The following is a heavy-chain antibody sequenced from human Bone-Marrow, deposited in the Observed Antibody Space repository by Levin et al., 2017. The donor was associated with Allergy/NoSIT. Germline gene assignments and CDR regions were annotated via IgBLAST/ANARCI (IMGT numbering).Heavy chain of an antibody. CDR3: ARGDYDYVWGSYRYFGIGAFDI. V-gene: IGHV3-33*01. CDR1: GFTFSTYG. J-gene: IGHJ3*02. D-gene: IGHD3-16*02. CDR2: IWYDGSNK. Sequence: PGGSLRLSCAVSGFTFSTYGMHWVRQAPGKGLEWVAVIWYDGSNKYYADSVKGRFTISRDNSKNTLYLQMNSLRAEDTAVYYCARGDYDYVWGSYRYFGIGAFDIWGQGTMVNVSS.